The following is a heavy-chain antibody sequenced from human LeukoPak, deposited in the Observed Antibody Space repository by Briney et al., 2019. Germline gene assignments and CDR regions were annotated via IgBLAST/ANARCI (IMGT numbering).Heavy chain of an antibody. Sequence: ASVKVSCKASGYTFTRYYVHWVRQAPGQGLEWMGWINPNSGGTNYTQKFQGRVTMTRDTSISTAYTELSRLRSDDTAVYYCARDPSYYYDSSGYFSYWGQGTLVTVSS. V-gene: IGHV1-2*02. D-gene: IGHD3-22*01. J-gene: IGHJ4*02. CDR3: ARDPSYYYDSSGYFSY. CDR2: INPNSGGT. CDR1: GYTFTRYY.